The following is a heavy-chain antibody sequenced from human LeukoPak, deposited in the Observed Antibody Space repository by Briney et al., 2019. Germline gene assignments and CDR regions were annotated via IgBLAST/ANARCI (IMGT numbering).Heavy chain of an antibody. J-gene: IGHJ4*02. CDR3: GRTGDLSDY. CDR2: IKQDGSEK. Sequence: GGSLRLSCAASATSGFTFSNHWMSWARQAPGKVREWVANIKQDGSEKYYVDSVKGRFSISRDNAENSLYLQMNSLRAEDTTVYYCGRTGDLSDYWGQGTLVTVSS. CDR1: GFTFSNHW. D-gene: IGHD7-27*01. V-gene: IGHV3-7*01.